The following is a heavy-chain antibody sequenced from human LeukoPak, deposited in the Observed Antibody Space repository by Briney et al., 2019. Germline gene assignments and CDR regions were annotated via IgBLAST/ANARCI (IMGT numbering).Heavy chain of an antibody. CDR3: ATSKTHWGSYRFDAFDI. CDR1: GYTLTELS. D-gene: IGHD3-16*02. Sequence: ASVKVSCKVSGYTLTELSMHWVRQAPGKGLEWMGCFDPEDGETIYAQNFQGRVTMTEDTPTDTAYMELSSLRSEDTALYYCATSKTHWGSYRFDAFDIWGQGTMVTVSS. CDR2: FDPEDGET. J-gene: IGHJ3*02. V-gene: IGHV1-24*01.